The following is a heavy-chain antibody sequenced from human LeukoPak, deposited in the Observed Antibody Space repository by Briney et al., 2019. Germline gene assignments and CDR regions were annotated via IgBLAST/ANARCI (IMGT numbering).Heavy chain of an antibody. J-gene: IGHJ5*02. CDR2: IYYSGST. CDR3: ARRYCSNTSCSRAREDWFDP. D-gene: IGHD2-2*01. V-gene: IGHV4-39*07. Sequence: SETLSLTCTVSGGSISSSSYYWGWIRQPPGEGLEWIGSIYYSGSTYYNPSLKSRVTISVDTSKNQFSLKPSSVTAADTAVYFCARRYCSNTSCSRAREDWFDPWGQGTLVTFSS. CDR1: GGSISSSSYY.